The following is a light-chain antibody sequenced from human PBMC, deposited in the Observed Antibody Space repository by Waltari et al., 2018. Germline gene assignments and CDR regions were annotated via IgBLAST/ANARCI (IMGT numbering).Light chain of an antibody. CDR1: QDISNY. V-gene: IGKV1-33*01. Sequence: DIQMTQSPSSLSASVGDRVTITCQANQDISNYLNWYQKKPGKAPKLLIYDASSLKTGVPSRFSGSGSGRHFTFTISSLQPEDIATYYCQEYGRTFGPGTTVDIK. J-gene: IGKJ3*01. CDR3: QEYGRT. CDR2: DAS.